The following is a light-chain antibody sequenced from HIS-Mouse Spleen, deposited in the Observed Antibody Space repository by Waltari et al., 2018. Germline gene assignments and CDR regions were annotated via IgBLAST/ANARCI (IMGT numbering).Light chain of an antibody. V-gene: IGLV2-14*01. CDR2: EVS. CDR1: SIDVGGYNY. Sequence: QSALTQPASVSGSPGQSITISCTGTSIDVGGYNYFSWYQQPPGKAPKLMIYEVSNRPSGVSNRFSGSKSGNTASLTISGLQAEDEADYYCSSYTSSSTYVFGTGTKVTVL. J-gene: IGLJ1*01. CDR3: SSYTSSSTYV.